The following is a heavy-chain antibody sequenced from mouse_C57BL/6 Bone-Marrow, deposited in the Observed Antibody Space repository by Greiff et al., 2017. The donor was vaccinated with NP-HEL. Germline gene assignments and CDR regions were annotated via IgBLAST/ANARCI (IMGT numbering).Heavy chain of an antibody. CDR1: GYTFTDHT. V-gene: IGHV1-78*01. Sequence: QVQLQQSDAELVKPGASVKISCKVSGYTFTDHTIHWMKQRPEQGLEWIGYIYPRDGSTKYNEKFKGKATLTADKSSSTAYMQLNSLTSEDSAVYFCARGYYYGSRRYAMDYWGQGTSVTVSS. CDR3: ARGYYYGSRRYAMDY. CDR2: IYPRDGST. D-gene: IGHD1-1*01. J-gene: IGHJ4*01.